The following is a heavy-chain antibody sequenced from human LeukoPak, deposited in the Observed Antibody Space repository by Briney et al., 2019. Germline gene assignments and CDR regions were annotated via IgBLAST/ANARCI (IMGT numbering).Heavy chain of an antibody. Sequence: PSETLSLTCTVSGGSISSSSYYWGWIRQPPGKGLEWIGSIYYSGSTYYNPSLKSRVTISVDTSKNQFSLKLSSVTAADTAVYYCVRGPPAGYWGQGILVTVSS. CDR3: VRGPPAGY. D-gene: IGHD6-13*01. J-gene: IGHJ4*02. V-gene: IGHV4-39*07. CDR2: IYYSGST. CDR1: GGSISSSSYY.